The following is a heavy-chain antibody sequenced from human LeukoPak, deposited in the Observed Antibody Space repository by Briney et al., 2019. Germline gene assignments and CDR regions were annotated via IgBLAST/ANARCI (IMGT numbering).Heavy chain of an antibody. Sequence: GGYLRLSCAVSGFIFSDYGFHWVRQAPGKGLEWVAFTRFDGIIKQYADSVKGRFTISRDDSKNTLYLQMNFLKSEDTAVYYCARWGGTRQYYFDYWGQGTLVTVSS. J-gene: IGHJ4*02. D-gene: IGHD1-1*01. V-gene: IGHV3-33*01. CDR2: TRFDGIIK. CDR3: ARWGGTRQYYFDY. CDR1: GFIFSDYG.